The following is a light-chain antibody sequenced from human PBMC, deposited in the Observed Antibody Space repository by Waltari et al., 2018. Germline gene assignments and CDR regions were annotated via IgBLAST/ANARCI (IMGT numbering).Light chain of an antibody. CDR2: AAS. Sequence: DIQFTQSPSFLSASVADRVTFTCRASRDIRNYLAWYQQKSGKAPKLLIFAASTLQSGVPSRFSGSGSGTEFTLTISSLQPEDLATYYCQQPPGTFGGGTKVEIK. CDR1: RDIRNY. J-gene: IGKJ4*01. CDR3: QQPPGT. V-gene: IGKV1-9*01.